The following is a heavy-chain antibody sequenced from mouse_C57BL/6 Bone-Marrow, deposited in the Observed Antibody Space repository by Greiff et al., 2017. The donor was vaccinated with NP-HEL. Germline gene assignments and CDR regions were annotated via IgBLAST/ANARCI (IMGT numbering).Heavy chain of an antibody. D-gene: IGHD1-1*01. CDR1: GYTFTDYY. J-gene: IGHJ2*01. CDR2: INPNNGGT. Sequence: EVQLQQSGPELVKPGASVKISCKASGYTFTDYYMNWVKQSHGKSLEWIGDINPNNGGTSYNQKFKGKATLTVDKSSSTAYMELRSLTSEDSAVYYCARIYYYGSSYVPYYFDYWGQGTTLTVSS. V-gene: IGHV1-26*01. CDR3: ARIYYYGSSYVPYYFDY.